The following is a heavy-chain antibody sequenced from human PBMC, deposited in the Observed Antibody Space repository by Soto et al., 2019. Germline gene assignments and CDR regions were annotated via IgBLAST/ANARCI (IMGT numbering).Heavy chain of an antibody. CDR3: AKVAYGVVVFEYFDS. CDR1: GFTFTNFG. CDR2: ISSSGRRT. D-gene: IGHD3-3*01. J-gene: IGHJ4*02. Sequence: GGSLGLSCAGSGFTFTNFGMSWVRQAPGKGLYWVSGISSSGRRTYYADSVKGRFTIARDNSKSTLYLQMDSLRAEDTAVYYCAKVAYGVVVFEYFDSWGQGSLVTVSS. V-gene: IGHV3-23*01.